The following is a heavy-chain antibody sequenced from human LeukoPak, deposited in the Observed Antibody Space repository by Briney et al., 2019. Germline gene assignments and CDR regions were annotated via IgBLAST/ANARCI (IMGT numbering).Heavy chain of an antibody. CDR1: GGSISSYY. D-gene: IGHD2-21*02. CDR2: IYYSGST. CDR3: ARLEVTAGAFDI. J-gene: IGHJ3*02. Sequence: SETLSLTCTVSGGSISSYYWSWIRQPPGKGLEWIGYIYYSGSTNYNPSLKSRVTISVDTSKNQFSLKLSSVTAADTAVYYCARLEVTAGAFDIWGQGTMVTVSS. V-gene: IGHV4-59*12.